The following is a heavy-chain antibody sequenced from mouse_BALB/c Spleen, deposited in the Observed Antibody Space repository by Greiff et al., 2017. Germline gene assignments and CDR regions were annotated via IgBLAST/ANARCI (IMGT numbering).Heavy chain of an antibody. CDR1: GFTFSDYY. V-gene: IGHV5-4*02. CDR3: AREGGPYDRGFAY. J-gene: IGHJ3*01. D-gene: IGHD2-12*01. CDR2: ISDGGSYT. Sequence: EVKLVESGGGLVKPGGSLKLSCAASGFTFSDYYMYWVRQTPEKRLEWVATISDGGSYTYYPDSVKGRFTISRDNAKNNLYLQMSSLKSEDTAMYYCAREGGPYDRGFAYWGQGTLVTVSA.